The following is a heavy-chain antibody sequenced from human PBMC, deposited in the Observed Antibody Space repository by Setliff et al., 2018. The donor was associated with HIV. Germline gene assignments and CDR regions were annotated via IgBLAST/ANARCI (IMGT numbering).Heavy chain of an antibody. CDR3: ARLKLSGVIDY. CDR2: IFYSGSA. V-gene: IGHV4-39*01. Sequence: SETLSLTCTVSGGAFNTSSSCWGWIRQPPGKGLEHIGGIFYSGSAYYNPSLKSRVTISVDTSKNQLSLKLSSVTAADTAVYYCARLKLSGVIDYWGQGTLVTVSS. J-gene: IGHJ4*02. CDR1: GGAFNTSSSC. D-gene: IGHD2-8*01.